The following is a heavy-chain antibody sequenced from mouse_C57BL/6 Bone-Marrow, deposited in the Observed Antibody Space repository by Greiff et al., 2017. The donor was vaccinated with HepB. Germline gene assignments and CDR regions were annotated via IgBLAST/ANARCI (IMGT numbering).Heavy chain of an antibody. Sequence: VQLQQPGAELVKPGASVKLSCKASGYTFTSYWMHWVKQRPGQGLEWIGMIHPNSGSTNYNEKFKSKATLTVDKSSSTAYMQLSSLTSEDSAVYYCASYYDYDWDWYIDVWGKVTPATVSS. CDR2: IHPNSGST. CDR1: GYTFTSYW. CDR3: ASYYDYDWDWYIDV. J-gene: IGHJ1*03. V-gene: IGHV1-64*01. D-gene: IGHD2-4*01.